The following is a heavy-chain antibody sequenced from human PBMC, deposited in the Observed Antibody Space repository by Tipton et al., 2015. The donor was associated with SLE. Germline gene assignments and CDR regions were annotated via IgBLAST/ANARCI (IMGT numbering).Heavy chain of an antibody. CDR3: ARVGNSPFDY. D-gene: IGHD4-23*01. V-gene: IGHV4-39*07. CDR2: IYYSGST. Sequence: LRLSCTVSGGSISSSSYYWGWIRQPPGKGLEWIGSIYYSGSTYYNPSLKSRVTISVDTSKNQFSLKLSSVTAADTAVYYCARVGNSPFDYWGQGTLVTVSS. J-gene: IGHJ4*02. CDR1: GGSISSSSYY.